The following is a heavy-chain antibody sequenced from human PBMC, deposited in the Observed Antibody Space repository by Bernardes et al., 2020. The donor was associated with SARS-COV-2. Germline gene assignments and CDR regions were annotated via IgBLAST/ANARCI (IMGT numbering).Heavy chain of an antibody. Sequence: SETLSLTCAVYGGSFSGYYWSWIRQPPGKGLEWIGEINHSGSTNYNPSLKSRVTISVDTSKNQFSLKLSSVTAADTAVYYCARARVAAPRQVKYYFDYWGQGTLVTVSS. CDR2: INHSGST. D-gene: IGHD6-6*01. CDR3: ARARVAAPRQVKYYFDY. J-gene: IGHJ4*02. CDR1: GGSFSGYY. V-gene: IGHV4-34*01.